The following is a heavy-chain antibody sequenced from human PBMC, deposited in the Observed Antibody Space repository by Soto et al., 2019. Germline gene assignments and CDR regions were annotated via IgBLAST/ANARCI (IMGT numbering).Heavy chain of an antibody. CDR1: GYTLTELS. V-gene: IGHV1-24*01. D-gene: IGHD3-9*01. CDR3: ATATRLFDILTGYYKKNNWFDP. J-gene: IGHJ5*02. Sequence: ASVKVSCKVSGYTLTELSMHWVRQAPGKGLEWMGGFDPEDGETIYAQKFQGRVTMTEATSTDTAYMELSSLRSEDTAVYYCATATRLFDILTGYYKKNNWFDPWGQGTLVTVSS. CDR2: FDPEDGET.